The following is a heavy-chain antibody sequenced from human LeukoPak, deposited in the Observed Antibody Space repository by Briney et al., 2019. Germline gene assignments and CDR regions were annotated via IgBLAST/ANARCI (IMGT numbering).Heavy chain of an antibody. D-gene: IGHD4-17*01. J-gene: IGHJ2*01. CDR1: GVPISIGDYY. CDR3: ARENRLTVTTGRSTLGCFDL. CDR2: NYYNGIT. V-gene: IGHV4-30-4*02. Sequence: SDTLSLTCTVSGVPISIGDYYCPSIRQPPGKVLEWIGYNYYNGITHYNPYLKSRVTISVDTSKNQFSLKLRSVTAEDTAVYYCARENRLTVTTGRSTLGCFDLWGRGTLVTVSS.